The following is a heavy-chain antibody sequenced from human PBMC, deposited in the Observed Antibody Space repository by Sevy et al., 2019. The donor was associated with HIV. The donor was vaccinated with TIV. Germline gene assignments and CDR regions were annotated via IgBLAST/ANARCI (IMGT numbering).Heavy chain of an antibody. CDR1: GFTFSSYW. CDR2: IKQDGSEK. V-gene: IGHV3-7*01. Sequence: GESLKISCAASGFTFSSYWMSWVRQAPGKGLEWVANIKQDGSEKYYVDSVKGRFTISRDNAKNSLYLQMNSLRAEDTAVYYCASGDSSGWYSVAFDIWGQGTMVTVSS. J-gene: IGHJ3*02. CDR3: ASGDSSGWYSVAFDI. D-gene: IGHD6-19*01.